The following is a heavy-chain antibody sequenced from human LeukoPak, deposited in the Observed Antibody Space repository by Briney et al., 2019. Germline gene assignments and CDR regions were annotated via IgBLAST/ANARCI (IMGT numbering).Heavy chain of an antibody. J-gene: IGHJ4*02. CDR2: INAGNGNT. D-gene: IGHD5-24*01. Sequence: ASVKVSCKASGYTFTTYVMHWVRQAPGQRLEWMGWINAGNGNTRYSQKFQGRVTITRDTSASTAFMDLISLRSEDTAIYYCAREIDRDGYNRFFDYWGQGTLVTVSS. CDR3: AREIDRDGYNRFFDY. V-gene: IGHV1-3*01. CDR1: GYTFTTYV.